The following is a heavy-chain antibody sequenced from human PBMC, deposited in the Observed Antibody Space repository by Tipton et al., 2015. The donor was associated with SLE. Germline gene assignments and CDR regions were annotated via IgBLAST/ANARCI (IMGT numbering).Heavy chain of an antibody. J-gene: IGHJ4*02. Sequence: TLSLTCAVYGGSFSGYYWSWIRQHPGKGLEWIGEINHSGSTNYNPSLKSRVPISVDTSKNQFSLKLSSVTAADTAVYYCAADCSSTSCYTNGVDYWGQGTLVTVSS. CDR2: INHSGST. CDR3: AADCSSTSCYTNGVDY. CDR1: GGSFSGYY. V-gene: IGHV4-34*01. D-gene: IGHD2-2*02.